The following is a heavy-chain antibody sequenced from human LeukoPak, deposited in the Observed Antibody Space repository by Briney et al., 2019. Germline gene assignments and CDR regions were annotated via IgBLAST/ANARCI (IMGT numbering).Heavy chain of an antibody. CDR1: GGSISSYY. CDR3: ARHAGAPYYFDY. Sequence: SETLSLTCTVSGGSISSYYWSWIRQPPGKGLEWIGYIYYSGSTNYNPSLKSRVTMSVDTSKNQFSLKLSSVTAADTAVYYCARHAGAPYYFDYWGQGTLVTVSS. V-gene: IGHV4-59*08. D-gene: IGHD1-26*01. CDR2: IYYSGST. J-gene: IGHJ4*02.